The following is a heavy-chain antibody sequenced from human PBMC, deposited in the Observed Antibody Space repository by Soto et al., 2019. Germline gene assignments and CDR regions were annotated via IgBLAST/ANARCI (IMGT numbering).Heavy chain of an antibody. CDR2: IYTSGST. CDR3: ARDLGYCSSTSCAGLPWFDP. D-gene: IGHD2-2*01. Sequence: ETLSLTCPVSGVSISSYYWSWIRQPSGKGLEWIGRIYTSGSTNYNPSLKSRVTMSVDTSKNQFSLKLSSVTAADTAVYYCARDLGYCSSTSCAGLPWFDPWGQGTMVTV. J-gene: IGHJ5*02. CDR1: GVSISSYY. V-gene: IGHV4-4*07.